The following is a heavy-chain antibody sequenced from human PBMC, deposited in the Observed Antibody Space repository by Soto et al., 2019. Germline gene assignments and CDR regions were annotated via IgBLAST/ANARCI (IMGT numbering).Heavy chain of an antibody. V-gene: IGHV3-7*04. J-gene: IGHJ4*02. CDR3: VRARVDY. CDR1: GFTFSKYW. Sequence: PGGSLRLSCAASGFTFSKYWMTWVRQAPGKGLEWVATIKEDGTEKYYGDSVRGRFTISRDNAENSLFLQMSGLRAEDTAVYYCVRARVDYWGQGTLVTVSS. CDR2: IKEDGTEK.